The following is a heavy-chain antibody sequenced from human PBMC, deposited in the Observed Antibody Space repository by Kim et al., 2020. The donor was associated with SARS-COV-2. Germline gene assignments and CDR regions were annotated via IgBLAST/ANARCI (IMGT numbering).Heavy chain of an antibody. CDR1: GDSISSGDFY. D-gene: IGHD2-15*01. CDR3: ARGTPYDL. CDR2: IYNSEST. V-gene: IGHV4-31*03. J-gene: IGHJ5*02. Sequence: SETLSLTCTVSGDSISSGDFYWSWIRQRPGEGLEWIGYIYNSESTFYNPSLKSRLTISVDTSENQFSLKLTSLTAADTAVYYCARGTPYDLWGQGTLVTV.